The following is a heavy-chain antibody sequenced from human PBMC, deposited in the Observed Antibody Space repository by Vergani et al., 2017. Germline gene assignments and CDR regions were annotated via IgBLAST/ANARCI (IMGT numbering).Heavy chain of an antibody. CDR3: AREGYYDILTGYYPNPPFDY. V-gene: IGHV1-69*01. Sequence: QVQLVQSGAEVKKPGSSVKVSCKASGGTFSSYAISWVRQAPGQGLEWMGGIIPIFGTANYAQKFQGRVTITADESTSTAYMELSSLRSEDTAVYYCAREGYYDILTGYYPNPPFDYWGQGTLVTVSS. J-gene: IGHJ4*02. CDR1: GGTFSSYA. D-gene: IGHD3-9*01. CDR2: IIPIFGTA.